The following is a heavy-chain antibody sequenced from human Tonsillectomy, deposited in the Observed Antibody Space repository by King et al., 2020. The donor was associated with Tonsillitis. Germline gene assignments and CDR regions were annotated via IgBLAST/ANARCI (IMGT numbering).Heavy chain of an antibody. CDR3: ARSESGSYSRDS. V-gene: IGHV3-74*01. D-gene: IGHD1-26*01. Sequence: VQLVESGGGLVQPGGSLRLSCAASGFTFSSYWMHWVRQAPGKGLVWVSRMNSDGSSTSYADSVKGRFTIFRDNPKNTLYLQMNSLRAEDTAVYYCARSESGSYSRDSWGQGSLVTVSS. CDR2: MNSDGSST. CDR1: GFTFSSYW. J-gene: IGHJ4*02.